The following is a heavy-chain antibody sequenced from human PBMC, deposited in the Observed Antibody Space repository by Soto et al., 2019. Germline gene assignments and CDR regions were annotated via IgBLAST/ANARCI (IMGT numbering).Heavy chain of an antibody. J-gene: IGHJ4*02. D-gene: IGHD6-13*01. CDR3: ARSYSSSWFPLFDY. Sequence: QVQLQQWGAGLLKPSETLSLTCAVYGGSFSGYYWSWIRQHPGKGLEWIGYIYYSGSTYYNPSLKSRVTISVDTSKNQFSLKLSSVTAADTAVYYCARSYSSSWFPLFDYWGQGTLVTVSS. CDR1: GGSFSGYY. CDR2: IYYSGST. V-gene: IGHV4-34*01.